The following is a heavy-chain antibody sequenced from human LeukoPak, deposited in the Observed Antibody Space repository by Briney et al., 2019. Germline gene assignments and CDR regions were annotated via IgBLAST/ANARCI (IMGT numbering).Heavy chain of an antibody. CDR1: GYTFTDYY. Sequence: ASVKISCKVSGYTFTDYYMHWVQQAPGKGLEWMELVDPEDGKTIYAEKFQGRVTITADTSTDTTYMELSSLRSEDTAVYYCATGPSTMIVVVVFDYWGQGTLVTVSS. D-gene: IGHD3-22*01. CDR2: VDPEDGKT. J-gene: IGHJ4*02. V-gene: IGHV1-69-2*01. CDR3: ATGPSTMIVVVVFDY.